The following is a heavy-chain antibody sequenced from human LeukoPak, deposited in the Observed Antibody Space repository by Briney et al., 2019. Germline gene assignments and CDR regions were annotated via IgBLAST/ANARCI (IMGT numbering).Heavy chain of an antibody. CDR3: AREYCSSTSCFHYNYYYYMDV. CDR1: DGAITGYY. CDR2: IYGNT. J-gene: IGHJ6*03. D-gene: IGHD2-2*01. Sequence: SETLSLTCTVSDGAITGYYWGWIRQPPGKGLEWIGHIYGNTNYNPSLKSRVTISVDTSKNQFSLKLSSVTAADTAVYYCAREYCSSTSCFHYNYYYYMDVWGKGTTVTVSS. V-gene: IGHV4-59*12.